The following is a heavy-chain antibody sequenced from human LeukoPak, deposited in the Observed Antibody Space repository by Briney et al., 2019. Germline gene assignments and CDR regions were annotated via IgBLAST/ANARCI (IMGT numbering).Heavy chain of an antibody. CDR1: GGTFSSYA. V-gene: IGHV1-69*06. Sequence: SVKVSCKASGGTFSSYAISWVQQAPGQELEWMGGIIPIFGTANYAQKFQGRVTITADKSTSTAYMELSSLRSEDTAVYYCARDRGITMIVDDAFDIWGQGTMVTVSS. D-gene: IGHD3-22*01. CDR2: IIPIFGTA. J-gene: IGHJ3*02. CDR3: ARDRGITMIVDDAFDI.